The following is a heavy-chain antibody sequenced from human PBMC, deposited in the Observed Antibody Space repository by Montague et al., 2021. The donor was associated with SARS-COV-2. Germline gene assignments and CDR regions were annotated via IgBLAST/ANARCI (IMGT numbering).Heavy chain of an antibody. Sequence: SETLSLTCAVYGGSFGDDHWSWIRQPPGKGLEWTGDIKQSGRTNYNPSLKSRVTISVDTSENQFSLKVTSVTAADTAVYFCTRGHLSVSMIVVVFTSASYYFDYWGQGAQATVSS. V-gene: IGHV4-34*01. CDR2: IKQSGRT. CDR3: TRGHLSVSMIVVVFTSASYYFDY. D-gene: IGHD3-22*01. J-gene: IGHJ4*02. CDR1: GGSFGDDH.